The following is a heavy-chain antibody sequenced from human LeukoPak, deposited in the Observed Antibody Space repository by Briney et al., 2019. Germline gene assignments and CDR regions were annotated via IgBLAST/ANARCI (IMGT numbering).Heavy chain of an antibody. CDR3: ARVYGDYVSPYYYYMDV. D-gene: IGHD4-17*01. CDR2: SSTRGTM. V-gene: IGHV4-61*02. CDR1: GGTISSGPYY. J-gene: IGHJ6*03. Sequence: PSETLSLTCTVSGGTISSGPYYWNCIRQPAGKGLECNGRSSTRGTMLYNPSLNSRPSLTVDTSKNQYSLKLSSVNAADTAVYYCARVYGDYVSPYYYYMDVWGKGTTVTVSS.